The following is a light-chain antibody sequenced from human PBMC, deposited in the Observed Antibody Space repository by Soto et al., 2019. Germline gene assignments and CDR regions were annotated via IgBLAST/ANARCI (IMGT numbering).Light chain of an antibody. J-gene: IGKJ5*01. CDR3: QQNNNWPPIT. CDR1: QSVSSN. CDR2: AAS. Sequence: IEMTQSPSTLSVSPGERATLPCRASQSVSSNLAWYQQKPGQAPRLLIYAASTRATGVPARFSGSGSGTEFTLTISSLQSEDFAVYYCQQNNNWPPITFGQGTRLEIK. V-gene: IGKV3-15*01.